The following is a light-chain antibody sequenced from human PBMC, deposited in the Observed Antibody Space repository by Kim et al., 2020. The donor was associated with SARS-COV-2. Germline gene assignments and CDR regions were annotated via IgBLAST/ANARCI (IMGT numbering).Light chain of an antibody. J-gene: IGKJ1*01. CDR2: AAS. CDR1: QNISNY. Sequence: SVGDSVTITCRASQNISNYFNWYQQKAGRVPRLLIHAASTLHSGVPSRFSGSGSGTDFTLTISSLQPEDFATYYCQQSYSTPPWTFGQGTKVDIK. CDR3: QQSYSTPPWT. V-gene: IGKV1-39*01.